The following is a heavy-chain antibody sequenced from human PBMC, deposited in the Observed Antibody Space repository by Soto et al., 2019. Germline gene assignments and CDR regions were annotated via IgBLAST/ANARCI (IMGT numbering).Heavy chain of an antibody. Sequence: SETLSLTCTVSGGSISSYYWSWIRQPPGKGLEWIGYIYYTGSTNYKPSLKNRVTISVDTSKNQFSLNLTSVTAADTALYFCASSSLNHRPLDHWGQGTLVTVSS. D-gene: IGHD6-6*01. CDR2: IYYTGST. CDR3: ASSSLNHRPLDH. V-gene: IGHV4-59*01. CDR1: GGSISSYY. J-gene: IGHJ4*02.